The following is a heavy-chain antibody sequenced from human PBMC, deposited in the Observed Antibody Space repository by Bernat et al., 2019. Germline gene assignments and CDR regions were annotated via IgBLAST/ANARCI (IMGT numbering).Heavy chain of an antibody. J-gene: IGHJ4*02. V-gene: IGHV3-7*01. CDR3: ARDAKLQRGKFDY. Sequence: EMQLVESGGGLVQPGGSLRLSCTASGFTFSSYWMSWVRQAPGKGLEWVANIKQDGSEKYYVDSVKGRFTISRDNAKNSLYLQMNSLRAEDTAVYYCARDAKLQRGKFDYWGQGTLVTVSS. CDR1: GFTFSSYW. CDR2: IKQDGSEK.